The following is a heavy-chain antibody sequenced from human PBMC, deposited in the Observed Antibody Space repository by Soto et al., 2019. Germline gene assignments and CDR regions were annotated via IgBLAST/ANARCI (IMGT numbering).Heavy chain of an antibody. Sequence: QVQLVQSGAEVKKPGASVKVSCKASGYTFTGYFMHWERQAPGQRLEWMGWINSNSGATKYAQKFQGRASLRRDTSISTAYMEVSGLRTDDTAVYYCARGGGTILAPLPWGQGTLVTVSS. V-gene: IGHV1-2*02. J-gene: IGHJ5*02. CDR3: ARGGGTILAPLP. CDR2: INSNSGAT. CDR1: GYTFTGYF. D-gene: IGHD3-3*01.